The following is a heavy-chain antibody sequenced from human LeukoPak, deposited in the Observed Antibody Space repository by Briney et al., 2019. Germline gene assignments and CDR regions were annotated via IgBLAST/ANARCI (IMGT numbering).Heavy chain of an antibody. CDR3: AREKSYGSDPDAFDI. CDR1: GFTFSSYA. D-gene: IGHD3-10*01. V-gene: IGHV4-34*01. CDR2: INHSGST. Sequence: GSLRLSCAASGFTFSSYAMSWVRQAPGKGLEWIGEINHSGSTNYNPSLKSRVTISVDTSKNQFSLKLSSVTAADTAVYYCAREKSYGSDPDAFDIWGQGTMVTVSS. J-gene: IGHJ3*02.